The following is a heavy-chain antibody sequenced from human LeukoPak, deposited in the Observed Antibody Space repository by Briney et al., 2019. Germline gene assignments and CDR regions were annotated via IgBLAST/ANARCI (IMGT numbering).Heavy chain of an antibody. CDR2: ISDDGSSK. V-gene: IGHV3-30-3*01. Sequence: GGSLRPSCAASGFTFSNYPMHWVRQPPGKGREWVALISDDGSSKFYSDSVKGRFTISRDNSKNTLYLQMNSLRPEDTAVYYCARSPLSYLFDYWGQGTLVTVSS. CDR1: GFTFSNYP. CDR3: ARSPLSYLFDY. J-gene: IGHJ4*02.